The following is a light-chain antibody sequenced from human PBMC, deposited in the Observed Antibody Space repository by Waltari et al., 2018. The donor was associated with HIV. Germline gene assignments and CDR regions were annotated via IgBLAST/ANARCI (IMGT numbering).Light chain of an antibody. J-gene: IGLJ3*02. V-gene: IGLV1-40*01. CDR1: WGNIGSLNN. CDR2: DNR. Sequence: QSLLTQSASVSGAPGQRITIPCTGHWGNIGSLNNVHWYQQPPGAPPKLLIYDNRIRPSGISGRCSASRSGPSASLTIAGRQPEEEADYFCLAFDVGLGHWVFVEGARLTVL. CDR3: LAFDVGLGHWV.